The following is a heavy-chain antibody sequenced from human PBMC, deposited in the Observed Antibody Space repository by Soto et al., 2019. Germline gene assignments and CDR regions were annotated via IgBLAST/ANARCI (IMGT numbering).Heavy chain of an antibody. V-gene: IGHV5-51*01. CDR2: IYPGDSDT. CDR3: ARGDYYYYYGMDV. CDR1: GYSFTSYW. J-gene: IGHJ6*02. Sequence: PGESLKISCKGSGYSFTSYWIGWVRQMPGKGLEWMGIIYPGDSDTRYSPSFQGQVTISADKSISTAYLKLSSVTAADTAVYYCARGDYYYYYGMDVWGQGTTVTVSS.